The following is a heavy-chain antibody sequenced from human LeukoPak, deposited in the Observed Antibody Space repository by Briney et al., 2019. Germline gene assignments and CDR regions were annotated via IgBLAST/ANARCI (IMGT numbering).Heavy chain of an antibody. D-gene: IGHD6-19*01. CDR2: INPSGCT. CDR1: GGSFSGYY. Sequence: SETLSLTCAVYGGSFSGYYWSWIRQSPGKGLEWIGEINPSGCTSYNPSLQSRVTISVDASKNHFSLKLTSVTAADTAVYYCARGDTGYRSGWYPVYWGQGTLVTVSS. CDR3: ARGDTGYRSGWYPVY. V-gene: IGHV4-34*01. J-gene: IGHJ4*02.